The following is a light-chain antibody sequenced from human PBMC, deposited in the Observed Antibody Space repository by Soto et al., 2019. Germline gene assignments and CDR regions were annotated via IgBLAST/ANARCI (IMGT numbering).Light chain of an antibody. CDR3: QQYNSWTWT. CDR1: QSISSW. J-gene: IGKJ1*01. Sequence: DIPMTQSPSTLSASVGDRVTITCRASQSISSWLAWYQQKPGKAPKLLIYKASSLESWVPSRFSGSGSGTEFTLTISSMQPDDFATYYCQQYNSWTWTFGQGTKVEIK. CDR2: KAS. V-gene: IGKV1-5*03.